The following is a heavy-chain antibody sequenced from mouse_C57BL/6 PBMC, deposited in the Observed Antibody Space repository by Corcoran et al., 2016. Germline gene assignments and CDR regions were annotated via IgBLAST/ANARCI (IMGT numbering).Heavy chain of an antibody. J-gene: IGHJ1*03. D-gene: IGHD1-1*01. CDR2: INPNNGGT. V-gene: IGHV1-26*01. CDR3: ARDGSSYGYVDV. CDR1: GYTFTDYY. Sequence: EVQLQQSGPELVKPGASVKISCKASGYTFTDYYMNWVKQSHGKSLEWIGDINPNNGGTSYNQKFKGKATLTVDKSSSTAYMELRSLTSEDSAVYYCARDGSSYGYVDVWGTGTTVTVSS.